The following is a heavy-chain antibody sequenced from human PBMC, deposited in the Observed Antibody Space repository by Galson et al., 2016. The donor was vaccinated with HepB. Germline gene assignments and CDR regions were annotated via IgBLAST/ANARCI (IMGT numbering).Heavy chain of an antibody. Sequence: SLRLSCATSGFIFSFYGMHWVRQAPGRGLEWVSVISKDGSDKQYADSVKGRFTVSRDNSKNTLFLQMNSLRVEDTAVYYCAKMDCGRDCPRDYWGQGTLVTVSS. D-gene: IGHD2-21*02. CDR3: AKMDCGRDCPRDY. J-gene: IGHJ4*02. CDR2: ISKDGSDK. V-gene: IGHV3-30*18. CDR1: GFIFSFYG.